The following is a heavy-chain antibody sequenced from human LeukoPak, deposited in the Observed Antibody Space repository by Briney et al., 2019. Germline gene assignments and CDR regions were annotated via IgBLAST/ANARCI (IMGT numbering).Heavy chain of an antibody. Sequence: GGSLRLSCAASGFTFSSYGMHWVRQAPGKGLEWVAFIRYDGSNKYYADSVKGRFTISRDNSKNTLYLQMNSLRAEDTAVYYCAKIYHPPLQWELPQQEGCYWGQGTLVTVSS. V-gene: IGHV3-30*02. J-gene: IGHJ4*02. CDR3: AKIYHPPLQWELPQQEGCY. D-gene: IGHD1-26*01. CDR2: IRYDGSNK. CDR1: GFTFSSYG.